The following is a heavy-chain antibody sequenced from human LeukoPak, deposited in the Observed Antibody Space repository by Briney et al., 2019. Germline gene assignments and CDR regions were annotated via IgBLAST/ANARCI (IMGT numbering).Heavy chain of an antibody. J-gene: IGHJ5*02. CDR1: GGSTSSYY. CDR3: ARDATYGEYPENWFDP. Sequence: SETLSLTCTVAGGSTSSYYCSWIRHPPGKGLEWIGYIYYSGSTNYNPSLKSRVTISVETSKNQFSLKVSSVTAADTAVYYCARDATYGEYPENWFDPWGQGTLVTVSS. V-gene: IGHV4-59*01. CDR2: IYYSGST. D-gene: IGHD4-17*01.